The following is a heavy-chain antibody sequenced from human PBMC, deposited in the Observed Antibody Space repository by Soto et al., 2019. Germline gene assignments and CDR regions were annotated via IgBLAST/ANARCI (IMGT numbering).Heavy chain of an antibody. V-gene: IGHV4-59*01. CDR1: GCSISIYY. CDR3: ARAKEWLLDY. D-gene: IGHD3-3*01. Sequence: SETLSLTCTVSGCSISIYYWSWIRQPPGKGLEWIGYIYYSGSTNYNPSLKSRVTISVDTSKNQFSLKLSSVTAADTAVYYCARAKEWLLDYWGQGTLVTVSS. CDR2: IYYSGST. J-gene: IGHJ4*02.